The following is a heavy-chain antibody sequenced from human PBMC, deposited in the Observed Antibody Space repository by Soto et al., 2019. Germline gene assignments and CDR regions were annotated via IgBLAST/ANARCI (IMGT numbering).Heavy chain of an antibody. CDR3: SRDPFFSAELFDF. CDR1: GFTFSPYA. J-gene: IGHJ4*02. CDR2: ISHDGNNE. D-gene: IGHD3-3*02. Sequence: PGGSLRLSCAASGFTFSPYAMHWVRLAPGKGLEWVALISHDGNNEYYADSVKGRFTISRDNSKNTLYLQMNSLRAEDTAVYYCSRDPFFSAELFDFWGQGTLVTVS. V-gene: IGHV3-30-3*01.